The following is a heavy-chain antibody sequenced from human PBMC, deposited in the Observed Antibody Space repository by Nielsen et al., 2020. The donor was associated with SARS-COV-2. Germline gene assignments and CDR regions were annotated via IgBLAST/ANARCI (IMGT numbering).Heavy chain of an antibody. D-gene: IGHD3-10*01. CDR1: GYTFTGYY. J-gene: IGHJ4*02. V-gene: IGHV1-2*05. Sequence: ASVKVSCKASGYTFTGYYMHWVRQAPGQGLEWMGRINPNSGGTNYAQKFQGRVTMTRDTSISTAYMELSRLRSDDTVVYYCARDRGPYGSGSLPPDYWGQGTLVTVSS. CDR2: INPNSGGT. CDR3: ARDRGPYGSGSLPPDY.